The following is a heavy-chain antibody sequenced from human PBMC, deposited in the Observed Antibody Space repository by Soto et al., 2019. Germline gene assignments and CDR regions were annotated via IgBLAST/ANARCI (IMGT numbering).Heavy chain of an antibody. V-gene: IGHV3-23*01. J-gene: IGHJ4*02. CDR1: GFTFSSYA. CDR3: AKGTGSTSCEGFYY. D-gene: IGHD2-2*01. CDR2: ISGSAGST. Sequence: GGSLRLSCAASGFTFSSYAMSWVRRAPGKGLEWVSAISGSAGSTYLADSVKGRFTISRDNSKNTLYLQMNSLRAEDTAVYYCAKGTGSTSCEGFYYWGQGTLVTVSS.